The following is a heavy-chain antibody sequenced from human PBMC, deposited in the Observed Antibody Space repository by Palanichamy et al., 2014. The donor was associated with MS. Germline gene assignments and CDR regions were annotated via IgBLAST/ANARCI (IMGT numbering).Heavy chain of an antibody. CDR3: ARGKTTGY. CDR2: IKYDGSQI. J-gene: IGHJ4*02. V-gene: IGHV3-7*03. CDR1: GFNFSGYW. Sequence: EVQLVESGGNLVQPGGSLRLSCEASGFNFSGYWMNWVRQAPGKGLEWVANIKYDGSQIYYVDSVKGQFTISRDNANNSLFLQMNSLRPDDTAVYFCARGKTTGYWGQGTLVTVSS. D-gene: IGHD1-14*01.